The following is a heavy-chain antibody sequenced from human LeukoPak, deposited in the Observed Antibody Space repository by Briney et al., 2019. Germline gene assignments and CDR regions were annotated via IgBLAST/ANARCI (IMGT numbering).Heavy chain of an antibody. CDR2: ISWDGGST. Sequence: GGSLRLSCAASGFTFDDYTMHWVRQAPGKGLEWVSLISWDGGSTYYVDSVKGRFTISRDNSKNFLYLQMNSLRTEDTALYYCATGTGYSSSSIDYWGQGTLVTVSS. CDR3: ATGTGYSSSSIDY. CDR1: GFTFDDYT. D-gene: IGHD6-6*01. J-gene: IGHJ4*02. V-gene: IGHV3-43*01.